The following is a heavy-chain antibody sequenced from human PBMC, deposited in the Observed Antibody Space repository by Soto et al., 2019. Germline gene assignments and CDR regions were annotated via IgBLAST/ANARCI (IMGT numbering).Heavy chain of an antibody. CDR3: ASPVMGATRRDHYYYGRDV. CDR2: ISAYNGNT. Sequence: ASVKVSCKASGYAFTSYGISWVRQAPGQGLEWMGWISAYNGNTNYAQKLQDRVTMTTDTSTSTVYMELRSLTSDDPAVDHCASPVMGATRRDHYYYGRDVWGQGTTVTVAS. D-gene: IGHD1-26*01. J-gene: IGHJ6*02. CDR1: GYAFTSYG. V-gene: IGHV1-18*01.